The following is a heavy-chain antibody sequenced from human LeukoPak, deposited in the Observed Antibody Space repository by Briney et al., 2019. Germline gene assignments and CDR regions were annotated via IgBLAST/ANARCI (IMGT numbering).Heavy chain of an antibody. CDR3: TTEGAVTTKGTFDI. Sequence: GGSLRLSCAASGFTLTNAWMSWVRQAPGKGLEWVGHIKTKTDGETTAYAAPVKGRFTISRDDSKNTLYLQMNSLKTEDTGVYYCTTEGAVTTKGTFDIWGQGTMVTVSS. V-gene: IGHV3-15*01. CDR2: IKTKTDGETT. J-gene: IGHJ3*02. CDR1: GFTLTNAW. D-gene: IGHD5-12*01.